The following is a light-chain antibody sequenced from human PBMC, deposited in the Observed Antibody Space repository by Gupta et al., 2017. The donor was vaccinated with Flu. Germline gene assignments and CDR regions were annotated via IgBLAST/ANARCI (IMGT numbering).Light chain of an antibody. Sequence: SALPQPASVSGSPGPSITISFSGVDSNIGTYNLVSWNPHHPDKAPKLIIYEGTNRPYGVAARFSASESGTTASLTISGHTEEDGGDYYCCSDASRDNCVFGSGTKV. J-gene: IGLJ1*01. CDR1: DSNIGTYNL. CDR3: CSDASRDNCV. V-gene: IGLV2-23*01. CDR2: EGT.